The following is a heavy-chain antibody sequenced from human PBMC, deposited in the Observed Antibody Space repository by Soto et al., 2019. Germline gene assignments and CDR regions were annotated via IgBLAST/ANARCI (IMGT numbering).Heavy chain of an antibody. V-gene: IGHV3-30*18. CDR1: GFTFTSFG. D-gene: IGHD3-16*01. CDR2: VSYDGIDE. CDR3: AKDLGEMATNTPGS. J-gene: IGHJ4*02. Sequence: QVHLVESGGGVVQPGRSLRLSCAASGFTFTSFGIHWVRQAPGKGLEWVAVVSYDGIDENYADSVKGRFSISRGNSKNTAYLQMNSLRGEDTAVYYCAKDLGEMATNTPGSWGQGTLVTVSS.